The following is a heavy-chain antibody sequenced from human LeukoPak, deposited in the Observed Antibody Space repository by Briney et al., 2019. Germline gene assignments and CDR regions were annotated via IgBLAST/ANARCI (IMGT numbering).Heavy chain of an antibody. J-gene: IGHJ4*02. Sequence: SETLSLTCGVSGGSLINTNWWTWVRQPPGKGLEWIGEFHLDGRTNYNPSLESRLTMSVDVSENQVSLKLTSVTAADTAVYYCAREGGFYRPLDYSGQGTLVTVSS. CDR2: FHLDGRT. D-gene: IGHD3-3*01. CDR1: GGSLINTNW. CDR3: AREGGFYRPLDY. V-gene: IGHV4-4*02.